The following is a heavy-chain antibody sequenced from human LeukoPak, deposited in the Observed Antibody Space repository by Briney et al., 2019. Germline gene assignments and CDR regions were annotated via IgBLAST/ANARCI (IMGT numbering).Heavy chain of an antibody. CDR3: IRDMSSSYYGSGSYSSQFQY. V-gene: IGHV3-9*01. CDR1: GFRFDDYA. CDR2: ISWNSGSI. D-gene: IGHD3-10*01. J-gene: IGHJ4*02. Sequence: SLRLSCATSGFRFDDYAMHWVRQVPGKGLEWVSGISWNSGSIGYAESVKGRFTISRDNGRNSVYLQMNSLRAEDTAFYYCIRDMSSSYYGSGSYSSQFQYWGQGALVTVSS.